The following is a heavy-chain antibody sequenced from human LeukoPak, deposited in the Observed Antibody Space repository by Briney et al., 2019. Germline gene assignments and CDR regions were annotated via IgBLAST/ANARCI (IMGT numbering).Heavy chain of an antibody. Sequence: SETLSLTCTVSGGSIRAYYWSWIRQPPGKGLEWIGYMYYSGSTNYNPSLKSRVTISVDTSKNQFSLKLSSVTAADTAVYYCARVRALSYYDSSGDLYYFDYWGQGTLVTVSS. CDR2: MYYSGST. J-gene: IGHJ4*02. D-gene: IGHD3-22*01. CDR1: GGSIRAYY. V-gene: IGHV4-59*01. CDR3: ARVRALSYYDSSGDLYYFDY.